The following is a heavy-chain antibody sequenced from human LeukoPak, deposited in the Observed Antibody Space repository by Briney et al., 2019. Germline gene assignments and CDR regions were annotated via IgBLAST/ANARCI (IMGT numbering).Heavy chain of an antibody. CDR3: ARVAYCSSTSCYRNYYDSSGYPYYFDY. V-gene: IGHV1-18*01. Sequence: ASVKVSCKASGYTFTSYGISWVRQAPGQGLEWMGWISAYNGNTNYAQKFQGRVTITADESTSTAYMELSSLRSEDTAVYYCARVAYCSSTSCYRNYYDSSGYPYYFDYWGQGTLVTVSS. D-gene: IGHD2-2*02. CDR2: ISAYNGNT. J-gene: IGHJ4*02. CDR1: GYTFTSYG.